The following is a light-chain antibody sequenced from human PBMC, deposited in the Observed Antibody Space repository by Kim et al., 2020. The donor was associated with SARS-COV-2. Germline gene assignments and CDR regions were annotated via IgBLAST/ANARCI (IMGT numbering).Light chain of an antibody. Sequence: PASVSSGSSQSVSYSSRYNYVYWCVQRPGRTPQLLISFCSSRASGVTRRFSGSGSGTDFFLKISKVETQDVEVYYCLEALQIPPTFGQGTKMDIK. CDR2: FCS. V-gene: IGKV2-28*01. J-gene: IGKJ1*01. CDR3: LEALQIPPT. CDR1: QSVSYSSRYNY.